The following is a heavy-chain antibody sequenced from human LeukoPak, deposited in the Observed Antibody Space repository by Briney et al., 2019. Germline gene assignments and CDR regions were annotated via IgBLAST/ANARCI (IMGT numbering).Heavy chain of an antibody. J-gene: IGHJ4*02. CDR3: ARAFTVRSRIDY. Sequence: GASVKASCKASGYTFTTYYMHWVRQAPGQGLEWMGIINPSGGSTTYAQKFQGRVTMTRDTSTSTVYMELSSLRSEDTAVFFCARAFTVRSRIDYWGQGTLVTVSS. CDR2: INPSGGST. V-gene: IGHV1-46*01. D-gene: IGHD4-11*01. CDR1: GYTFTTYY.